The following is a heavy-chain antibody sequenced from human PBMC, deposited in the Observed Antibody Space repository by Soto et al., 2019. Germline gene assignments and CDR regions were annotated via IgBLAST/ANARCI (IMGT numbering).Heavy chain of an antibody. Sequence: QLQLQESGPGLVKPSETLSLTCTVSGGSISSSSYYWGWIRQPPGKGLEWIGSIYYSGSTNYNPSLKSRVTISVDTSKNQFSLKLSSVTAADTAVYYCARQNRAPSIAVAGTEFDYWGQGTLVTVSS. CDR2: IYYSGST. D-gene: IGHD6-19*01. CDR3: ARQNRAPSIAVAGTEFDY. CDR1: GGSISSSSYY. V-gene: IGHV4-39*01. J-gene: IGHJ4*02.